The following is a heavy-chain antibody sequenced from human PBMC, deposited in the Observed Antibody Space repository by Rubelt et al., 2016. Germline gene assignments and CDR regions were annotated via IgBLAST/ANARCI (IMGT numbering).Heavy chain of an antibody. V-gene: IGHV3-15*01. Sequence: MSWFRQAPGQELEWVGFIRSKTDGGTTDYAAPVKGRFTISRDDSKNTLYLQMNSMKTEDTAVYYCTTEVWFGATGDMDVWGQGTTVTVSS. CDR2: IRSKTDGGTT. CDR3: TTEVWFGATGDMDV. D-gene: IGHD3-10*01. J-gene: IGHJ6*02.